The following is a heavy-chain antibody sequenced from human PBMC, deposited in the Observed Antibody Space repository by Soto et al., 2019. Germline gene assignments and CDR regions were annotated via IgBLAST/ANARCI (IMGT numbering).Heavy chain of an antibody. CDR1: GFTFSSYS. Sequence: EVQLVESGGGLVQPGWSLRLSCAASGFTFSSYSMNWVRQARGEGLEWVSYISSSSSTIYYADSVEGLFTFSRDTAKNSLYRQMNSLRDENTAVYYCARAVKYYYDSSALGGAFDIWGQGTMVTVSS. V-gene: IGHV3-48*02. J-gene: IGHJ3*02. D-gene: IGHD3-22*01. CDR2: ISSSSSTI. CDR3: ARAVKYYYDSSALGGAFDI.